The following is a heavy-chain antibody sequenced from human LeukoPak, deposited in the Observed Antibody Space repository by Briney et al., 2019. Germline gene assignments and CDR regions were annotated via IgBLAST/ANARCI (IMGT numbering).Heavy chain of an antibody. Sequence: GGSLRLSCAASGFTFSSYWMSWVRQAPGKGLEWVANIKQDGSEKYYVDSVKGRFTISRDNSKNTLYLQMNSLRAEDTAVYYCAKDATSGWWDRFRDWGQGTLVTVSS. CDR2: IKQDGSEK. J-gene: IGHJ4*02. D-gene: IGHD6-19*01. CDR1: GFTFSSYW. CDR3: AKDATSGWWDRFRD. V-gene: IGHV3-7*03.